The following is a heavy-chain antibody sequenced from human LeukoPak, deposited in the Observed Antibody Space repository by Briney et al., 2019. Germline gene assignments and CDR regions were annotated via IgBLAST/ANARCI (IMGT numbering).Heavy chain of an antibody. CDR1: GGSISSYY. V-gene: IGHV4-59*01. J-gene: IGHJ3*02. D-gene: IGHD2-15*01. Sequence: PSETLSLTCTVSGGSISSYYWSWIRQPPGKGLEWIGYIYDSGSANYNPSLKSRVTISVDTSKNQFSLKLSSVTAADTAVFYCASLATADAFDIWGQGTMVTVSS. CDR3: ASLATADAFDI. CDR2: IYDSGSA.